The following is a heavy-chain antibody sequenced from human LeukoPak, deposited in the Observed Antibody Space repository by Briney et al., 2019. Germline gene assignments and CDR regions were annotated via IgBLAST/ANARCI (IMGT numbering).Heavy chain of an antibody. CDR3: ARDQWRLFDY. Sequence: GGSLRLSCAASGFTFSNFWMSWVRQAPGKGLEWVANIKEDGSDTYYVDSVRGRFTISRDNAKNLLYLQMNSLRGEDTAVYYCARDQWRLFDYWGQGTLVPVSS. CDR1: GFTFSNFW. V-gene: IGHV3-7*04. D-gene: IGHD2-21*02. J-gene: IGHJ4*02. CDR2: IKEDGSDT.